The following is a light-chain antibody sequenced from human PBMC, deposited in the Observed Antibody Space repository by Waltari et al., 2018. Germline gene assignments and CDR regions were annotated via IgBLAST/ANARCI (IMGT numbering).Light chain of an antibody. V-gene: IGLV2-14*03. CDR3: NSFASSKTFV. CDR2: EVT. Sequence: QAALTQSPSVSGSPGQSVTISCTGTSSDIGGYYRVSWYQQHPGKAPKLMIFEVTKRPSGVSDRFSGSKSGNTASLTISGLQAEDEADYFCNSFASSKTFVFGSGTKLTVL. J-gene: IGLJ6*01. CDR1: SSDIGGYYR.